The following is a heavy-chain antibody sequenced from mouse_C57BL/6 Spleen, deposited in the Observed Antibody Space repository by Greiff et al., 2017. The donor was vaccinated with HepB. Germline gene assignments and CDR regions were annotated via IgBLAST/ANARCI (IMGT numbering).Heavy chain of an antibody. CDR2: ISNLAYSI. D-gene: IGHD1-1*01. Sequence: DVMLVESGGGLVQPGGSLKLSCAASGFTFSDYGMAWVRQAPRKGPEWVAFISNLAYSIYYADTVTGRFTIPRENAKNTLYLEMSSLRSEDTAMYYCASYGSSRFAYWGQGTLVTVSA. J-gene: IGHJ3*01. CDR1: GFTFSDYG. CDR3: ASYGSSRFAY. V-gene: IGHV5-15*01.